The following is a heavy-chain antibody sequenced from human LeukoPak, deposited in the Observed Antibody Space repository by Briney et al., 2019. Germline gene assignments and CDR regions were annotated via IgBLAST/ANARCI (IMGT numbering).Heavy chain of an antibody. V-gene: IGHV4-30-2*01. CDR2: FYHSGST. CDR1: GGSISSGGYS. J-gene: IGHJ6*02. Sequence: SETLSLTCAVSGGSISSGGYSWTWIRQPPGKGLEWTGYFYHSGSTYYNPSLKSRVTISVDRSKNQFSLKLTSVTAADTAVYYCASTRGDYYYGMDVWGQGTTVTVSS. CDR3: ASTRGDYYYGMDV. D-gene: IGHD3-10*01.